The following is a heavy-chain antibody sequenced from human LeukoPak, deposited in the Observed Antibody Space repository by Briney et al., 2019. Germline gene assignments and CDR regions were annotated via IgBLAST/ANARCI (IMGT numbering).Heavy chain of an antibody. J-gene: IGHJ3*02. CDR1: GFTLSSYA. CDR3: AKPYGDYEGMGAFDI. D-gene: IGHD4-17*01. CDR2: ISGSGGST. V-gene: IGHV3-23*01. Sequence: PGGSLRLSCAASGFTLSSYAMSWVRQAPGKGLEWVSAISGSGGSTYYADSVKGRFTISRDNSKNTLYLQMNSLRAEDTAVYYCAKPYGDYEGMGAFDIWGQGTMVTVSS.